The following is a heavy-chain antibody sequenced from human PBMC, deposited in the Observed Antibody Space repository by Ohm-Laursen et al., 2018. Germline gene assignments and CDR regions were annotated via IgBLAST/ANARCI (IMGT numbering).Heavy chain of an antibody. V-gene: IGHV3-9*01. Sequence: SLRLSCSAPGFTFDDYAMHWVRHAPGKGLEWVSGISWNSGYIGYADSVKGRFTISRDNAKNSLYLQMNSLRAEDTALYYCAKAPDSNYASYYYYGMDVWGQGTTVTVSS. D-gene: IGHD4-11*01. J-gene: IGHJ6*02. CDR1: GFTFDDYA. CDR3: AKAPDSNYASYYYYGMDV. CDR2: ISWNSGYI.